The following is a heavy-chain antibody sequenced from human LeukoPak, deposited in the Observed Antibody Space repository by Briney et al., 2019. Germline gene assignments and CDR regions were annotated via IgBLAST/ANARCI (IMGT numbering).Heavy chain of an antibody. CDR3: ARCLKGRNWFDP. CDR1: GGSFSGYY. J-gene: IGHJ5*02. V-gene: IGHV4-34*01. D-gene: IGHD3-16*01. Sequence: SETLSLTCAVYGGSFSGYYWSWIRQPPGKGLEWIGEINHSGSTNYNPSLKSRVTISVDTSKNQFSLKLSSVTAADTAVYYCARCLKGRNWFDPWGQGTLVTVSS. CDR2: INHSGST.